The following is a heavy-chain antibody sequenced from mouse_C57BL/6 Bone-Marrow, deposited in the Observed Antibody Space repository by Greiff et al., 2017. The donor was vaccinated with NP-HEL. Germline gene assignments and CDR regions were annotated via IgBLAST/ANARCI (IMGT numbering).Heavy chain of an antibody. Sequence: QVQLKQPGAELVMPGASVKLSCKASGYTFTSYWMHWVKQRPGQGLEWIGEIDPSDSYTNYNQKFKGKSTLTVDKSSSTAYMQLSSLTSEDSAVYYCARRGLAPYYFDYWGQGTTLTVSS. CDR3: ARRGLAPYYFDY. V-gene: IGHV1-69*01. CDR2: IDPSDSYT. CDR1: GYTFTSYW. D-gene: IGHD1-3*01. J-gene: IGHJ2*01.